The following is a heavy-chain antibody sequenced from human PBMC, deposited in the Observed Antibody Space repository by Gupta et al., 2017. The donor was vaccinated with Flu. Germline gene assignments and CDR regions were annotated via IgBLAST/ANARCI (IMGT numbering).Heavy chain of an antibody. D-gene: IGHD3-10*01. CDR2: INRDGSEK. Sequence: SLVQMCPGKGLKWLANINRDGSEKNYVGSAKGRLTISRDNAEDSLFLYMTSLRAEDTAVYYCARYGFSFGLDLWGQGTIVTVSS. V-gene: IGHV3-7*03. J-gene: IGHJ6*02. CDR3: ARYGFSFGLDL.